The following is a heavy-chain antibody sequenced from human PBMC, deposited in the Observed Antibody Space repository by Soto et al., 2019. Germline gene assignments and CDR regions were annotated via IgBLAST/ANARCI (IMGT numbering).Heavy chain of an antibody. J-gene: IGHJ6*02. Sequence: QVQLVQSGAEVKKPGSSVKVSSKASGGTFSSYAISWVRQAPGQGLEWMGGIIPIFGTANYAQKFQGRVTITADESTSTAYMELSSLRSEDTAVYYCARAPGVVVPATSLWVGRRYYYYGMDVWGQGTTVTVSS. D-gene: IGHD2-2*01. CDR3: ARAPGVVVPATSLWVGRRYYYYGMDV. V-gene: IGHV1-69*01. CDR1: GGTFSSYA. CDR2: IIPIFGTA.